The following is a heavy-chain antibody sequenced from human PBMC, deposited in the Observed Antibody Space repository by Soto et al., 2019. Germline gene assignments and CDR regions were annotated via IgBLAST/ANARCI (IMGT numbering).Heavy chain of an antibody. Sequence: GESLKISCKATGYSFTTSWIGWVRQKPGKGLEWMGVIFPGDSDTRYSPSFEGHVSISADKSITSAFLEWSSLKPSDTAIYYCAAGRDYGGAFLYWGQGSLVTVSS. CDR1: GYSFTTSW. CDR3: AAGRDYGGAFLY. CDR2: IFPGDSDT. V-gene: IGHV5-51*01. J-gene: IGHJ4*02. D-gene: IGHD4-17*01.